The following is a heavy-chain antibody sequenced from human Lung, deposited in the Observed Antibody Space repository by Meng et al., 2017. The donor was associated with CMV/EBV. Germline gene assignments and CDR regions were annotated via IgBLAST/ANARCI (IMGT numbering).Heavy chain of an antibody. CDR1: GYTFTTYY. Sequence: ASXXVSXKASGYTFTTYYMNWVRQVPGQRPAWMGVIYPSDGATKYAQNFQGRVTMTRDTSTSTVYMELNSLTSEDTAVYYCARDPGKVVTPYDAFAIWGKGTVVTVSS. CDR3: ARDPGKVVTPYDAFAI. CDR2: IYPSDGAT. J-gene: IGHJ3*02. D-gene: IGHD4-23*01. V-gene: IGHV1-46*01.